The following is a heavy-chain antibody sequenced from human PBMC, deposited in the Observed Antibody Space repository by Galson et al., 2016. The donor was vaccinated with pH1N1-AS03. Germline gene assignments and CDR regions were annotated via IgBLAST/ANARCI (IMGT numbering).Heavy chain of an antibody. V-gene: IGHV3-74*03. CDR1: GVTFSYYW. CDR3: SRDPRTAFDI. Sequence: SLRLSCAASGVTFSYYWMHWVRQAPGKGLVWVSGINSDGSGTMYADSVKGRFTISRDNAKNTLYLQMNSLRAEDTAIYCCSRDPRTAFDIWGQGTTVTVSS. CDR2: INSDGSGT. J-gene: IGHJ3*02.